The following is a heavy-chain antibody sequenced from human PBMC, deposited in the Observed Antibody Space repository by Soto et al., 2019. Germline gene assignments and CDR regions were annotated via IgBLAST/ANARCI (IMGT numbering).Heavy chain of an antibody. CDR2: VYYTGDT. D-gene: IGHD2-21*02. J-gene: IGHJ6*02. CDR3: VRQGIDCLHGLVDV. Sequence: QVQLQQSGPRLVKPSETLSLTCTVSSGPDRSHNWGWIRQPPGRGLEWIGYVYYTGDTAYNPSLRGRITISADTSTKDISLTLNSVTAAYTAVYYCVRQGIDCLHGLVDVWGQGTTVSVSS. CDR1: SGPDRSHN. V-gene: IGHV4-59*08.